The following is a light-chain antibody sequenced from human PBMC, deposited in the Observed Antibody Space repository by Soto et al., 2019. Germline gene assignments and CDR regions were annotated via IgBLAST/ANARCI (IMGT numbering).Light chain of an antibody. V-gene: IGKV3-20*01. J-gene: IGKJ1*01. CDR3: QQYGSSPPT. CDR1: QSVNTKY. Sequence: ENVLTQSPGTLSLSPGERATLSCRASQSVNTKYLAWYQQKPGQAPRLLIYGASSRATGIPDRFSGSGSGTDFTLTISRLEPEDFAVYYCQQYGSSPPTFGQGTKVDIK. CDR2: GAS.